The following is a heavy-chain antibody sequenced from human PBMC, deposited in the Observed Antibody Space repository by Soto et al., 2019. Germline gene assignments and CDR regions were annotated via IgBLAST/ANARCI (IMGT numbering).Heavy chain of an antibody. CDR2: IYYSGST. J-gene: IGHJ6*02. V-gene: IGHV4-59*12. Sequence: SETLSLTCTVSGGSISSYYWSWIRQPPGKGLEWIGYIYYSGSTNYNPSLKSRVTISVDTSKNQFSLKLSSVTAEDSAVYYCARDRHMDVWGQGTTVTVSS. CDR1: GGSISSYY. CDR3: ARDRHMDV.